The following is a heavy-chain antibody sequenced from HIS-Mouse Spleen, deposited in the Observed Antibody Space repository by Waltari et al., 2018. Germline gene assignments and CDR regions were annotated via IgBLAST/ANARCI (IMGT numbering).Heavy chain of an antibody. CDR2: MNPNSGNT. V-gene: IGHV1-8*01. J-gene: IGHJ6*02. CDR3: ARGFPGYCSSTSCYGAYYYYGMDV. Sequence: QVQLVQSGAEVKKPGASVKVSCKASGYTFTSYDINWVRQATGQGLEWMGWMNPNSGNTGYAQKFQGRVTMTRNTSISTAYMELSSLRSEDTAVYYCARGFPGYCSSTSCYGAYYYYGMDVWGQGTTVTVSS. CDR1: GYTFTSYD. D-gene: IGHD2-2*01.